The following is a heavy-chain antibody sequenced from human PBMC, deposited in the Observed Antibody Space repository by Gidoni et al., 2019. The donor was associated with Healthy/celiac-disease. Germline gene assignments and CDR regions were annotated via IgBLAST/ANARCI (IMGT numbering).Heavy chain of an antibody. CDR2: IYSGGST. CDR1: GFTVSSNY. CDR3: ASRGRDSIYYGMDV. D-gene: IGHD3-16*01. V-gene: IGHV3-53*01. Sequence: EVQLVESGGGLIQPGGSLRLSCAASGFTVSSNYMSWVRQAPGKGLEWVSVIYSGGSTYYADSVKGRFTISRDNSKNTLYLQMNSLRAEDTAVYYCASRGRDSIYYGMDVWGQGTTVTVSS. J-gene: IGHJ6*02.